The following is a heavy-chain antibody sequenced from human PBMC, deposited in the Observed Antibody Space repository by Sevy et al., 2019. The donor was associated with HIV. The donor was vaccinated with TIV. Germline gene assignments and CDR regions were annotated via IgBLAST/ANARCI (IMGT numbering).Heavy chain of an antibody. CDR3: AGTSRFHSFGPGRYYSDYFDV. V-gene: IGHV3-11*01. Sequence: GGSLRLSCAASGFSFTSHYINWIRQAPGKGLEWISYISTSGGEVYYADSVKGRFTNSRDNGKNTVDLQMNTLRVEDTAVFYFAGTSRFHSFGPGRYYSDYFDVWGQGTMVTVSS. CDR1: GFSFTSHY. J-gene: IGHJ6*02. CDR2: ISTSGGEV. D-gene: IGHD3-10*01.